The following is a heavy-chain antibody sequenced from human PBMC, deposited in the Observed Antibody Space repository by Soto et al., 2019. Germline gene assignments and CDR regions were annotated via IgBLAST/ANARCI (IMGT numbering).Heavy chain of an antibody. D-gene: IGHD3-22*01. CDR3: ATADYYDSSAEV. CDR2: IWYDGSNK. Sequence: QVQLVESGGGVVQPGRSLRLSCAASGFTFSSYGMHWVRQAPGKGLEWVAVIWYDGSNKYYADSVKGRFTIPRDNSKNTLYLQMNSLRAEDTAVYYCATADYYDSSAEVWGQGTMVTVSS. V-gene: IGHV3-33*01. CDR1: GFTFSSYG. J-gene: IGHJ3*01.